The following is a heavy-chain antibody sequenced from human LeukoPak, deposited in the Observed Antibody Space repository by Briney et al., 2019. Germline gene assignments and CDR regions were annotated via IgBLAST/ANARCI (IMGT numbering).Heavy chain of an antibody. Sequence: ASVKVSCKASGYTFARYTMNWVRQAPGQGLEWMGWINTNTGNPTYAQGFTGRFVFSLDTSVSTAYLQISSLKAEDTAVYYCARDQRDGYKLDAFDIWGQGAMVTVSS. J-gene: IGHJ3*02. CDR1: GYTFARYT. D-gene: IGHD5-24*01. CDR2: INTNTGNP. V-gene: IGHV7-4-1*02. CDR3: ARDQRDGYKLDAFDI.